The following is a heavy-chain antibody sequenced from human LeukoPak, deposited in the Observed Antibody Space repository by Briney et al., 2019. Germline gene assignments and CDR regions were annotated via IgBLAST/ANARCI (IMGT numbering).Heavy chain of an antibody. CDR3: AKDSLLHSSSWPTNFDY. CDR2: ISWNSGSI. J-gene: IGHJ4*02. Sequence: GGSLRLSCAASGFTFDDYAMHWVRQAPGKGLEWVSGISWNSGSIGYADSVKGRFTISRDNAKNSLYLQMNSLRAEDTALYYCAKDSLLHSSSWPTNFDYWGQGTLVTVSS. D-gene: IGHD6-13*01. V-gene: IGHV3-9*01. CDR1: GFTFDDYA.